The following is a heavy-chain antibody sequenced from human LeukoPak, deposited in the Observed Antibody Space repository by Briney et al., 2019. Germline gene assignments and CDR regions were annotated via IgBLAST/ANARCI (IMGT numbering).Heavy chain of an antibody. V-gene: IGHV1-2*02. J-gene: IGHJ4*02. D-gene: IGHD3-3*01. CDR3: ARSGGFWSGYYHFDY. Sequence: GASVKVSCKASVYTLTGYYMHWLRQAPGQGVECMAWINLNSGGTNYAQKFQGRVTMTRDTSISTAYMELSRLRSDDTAVYYCARSGGFWSGYYHFDYWGQGTLVIVSS. CDR1: VYTLTGYY. CDR2: INLNSGGT.